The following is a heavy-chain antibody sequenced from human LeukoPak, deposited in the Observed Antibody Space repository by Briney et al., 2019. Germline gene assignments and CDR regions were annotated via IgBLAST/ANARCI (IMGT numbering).Heavy chain of an antibody. Sequence: SSETLSLTCAVSGGSISSTYYWGWIRQPPGRGLEWIGSIYYSGSTYYNPSLKSRVTISVDTSKNQFSLKLSSVTAADTAVYYCAKVGWELQLNYWGQGTLVTVSS. D-gene: IGHD1-26*01. V-gene: IGHV4-39*07. J-gene: IGHJ4*02. CDR2: IYYSGST. CDR1: GGSISSTYY. CDR3: AKVGWELQLNY.